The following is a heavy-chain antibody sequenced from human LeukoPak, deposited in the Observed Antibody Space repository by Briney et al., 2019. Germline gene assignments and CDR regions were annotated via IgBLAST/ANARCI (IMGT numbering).Heavy chain of an antibody. D-gene: IGHD3/OR15-3a*01. CDR3: AKRTGSVYYYYYMDV. V-gene: IGHV3-30*02. CDR2: IRYDGSNK. Sequence: GGSLRLSCAASGFTFSSYGMHWVRQAPGKGLEWVAFIRYDGSNKYYADSVKGRFTISRDNSKNTLYLQMNSLRAEDTAVYYCAKRTGSVYYYYYMDVWGKGTTVTISS. J-gene: IGHJ6*03. CDR1: GFTFSSYG.